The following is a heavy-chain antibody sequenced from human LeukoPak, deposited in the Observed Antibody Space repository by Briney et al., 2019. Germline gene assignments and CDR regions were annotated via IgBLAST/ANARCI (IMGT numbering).Heavy chain of an antibody. CDR1: GFTFSSYW. CDR2: IKQDGSEK. Sequence: GSLRLSCAASGFTFSSYWMSWVRQAPGKGLEWVANIKQDGSEKYYVDSVKGRFAISRDNAKNSLYLRMNSLRAEDTAVYYCASVLRYFDWSFDYWGQGTLVTVSS. V-gene: IGHV3-7*01. CDR3: ASVLRYFDWSFDY. D-gene: IGHD3-9*01. J-gene: IGHJ4*02.